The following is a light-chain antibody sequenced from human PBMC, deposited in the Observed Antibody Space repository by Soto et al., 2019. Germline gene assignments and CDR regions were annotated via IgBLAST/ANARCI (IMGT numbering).Light chain of an antibody. V-gene: IGKV3D-20*02. J-gene: IGKJ3*01. CDR2: DAS. CDR3: QQRYTLIT. Sequence: EIVLTQSPDTLSLSPGERATLSCRASQSVSNNFLAWYQQKPGQAPRLLIYDASKRATGIPARFSGSGSGTDFTLTISSLEPEDFAVYYCQQRYTLITFGPGTKVDIK. CDR1: QSVSNNF.